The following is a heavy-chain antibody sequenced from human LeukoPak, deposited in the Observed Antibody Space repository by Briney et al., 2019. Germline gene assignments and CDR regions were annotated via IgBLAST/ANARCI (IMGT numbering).Heavy chain of an antibody. V-gene: IGHV4-61*02. CDR3: ARTPSPPIWSGYWFYFDY. D-gene: IGHD3-3*01. Sequence: SQTLSLTCTVSGGSISSGSDYWSWIRQPAGKGLEWIGRIYTSGSPNYNPSLKSRVTISVDTSKHPFSLKLRSVPPADTAVYYCARTPSPPIWSGYWFYFDYWGQGTLVPVSS. J-gene: IGHJ4*02. CDR2: IYTSGSP. CDR1: GGSISSGSDY.